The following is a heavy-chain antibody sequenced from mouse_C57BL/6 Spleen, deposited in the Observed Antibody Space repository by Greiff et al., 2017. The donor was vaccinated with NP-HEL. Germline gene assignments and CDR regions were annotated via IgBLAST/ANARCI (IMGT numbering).Heavy chain of an antibody. V-gene: IGHV5-17*01. CDR1: GFTFSDYG. J-gene: IGHJ2*01. Sequence: EVHLVESGGGLVKPGGSPKLSCAASGFTFSDYGMHWVRQAPEKGLEWVAYISSGSSTIYYADTVKGRFTISRDNAKNTLFLQMTSLRSEDTAMYYCARGPWGIYFDYWGQGTTLTVSS. CDR2: ISSGSSTI. D-gene: IGHD4-1*01. CDR3: ARGPWGIYFDY.